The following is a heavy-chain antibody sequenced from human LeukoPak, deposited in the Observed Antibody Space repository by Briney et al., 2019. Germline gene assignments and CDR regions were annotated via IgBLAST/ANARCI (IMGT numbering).Heavy chain of an antibody. Sequence: SETLSLTCAVYGGSFSGYYWSWIRQPPGKGLEWIGEINHSGSTNYNPSLKSRVTISVDTSKNQFSLKLSSVTAADTAVYYCARTRLRYFDWLLGHYFDYWGQGTLVTVSS. CDR3: ARTRLRYFDWLLGHYFDY. CDR1: GGSFSGYY. CDR2: INHSGST. V-gene: IGHV4-34*01. J-gene: IGHJ4*02. D-gene: IGHD3-9*01.